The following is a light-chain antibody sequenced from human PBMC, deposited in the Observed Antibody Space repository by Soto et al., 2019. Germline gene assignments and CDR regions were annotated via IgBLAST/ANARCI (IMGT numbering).Light chain of an antibody. CDR2: EVI. CDR3: NSYTTSNTFV. CDR1: SSDIGAHNF. J-gene: IGLJ1*01. V-gene: IGLV2-14*03. Sequence: QSVLTHPASVSWSPGHAITVSCSGASSDIGAHNFVSWYQQHPGKAPKLIIYEVINRPSGVSDRFSGSKSGNTASLTISGLQSEDEADYYCNSYTTSNTFVFGSGTKVTVL.